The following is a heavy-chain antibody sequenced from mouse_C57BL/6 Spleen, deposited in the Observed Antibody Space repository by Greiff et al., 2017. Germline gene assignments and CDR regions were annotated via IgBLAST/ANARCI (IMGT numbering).Heavy chain of an antibody. CDR2: IDPPDSET. V-gene: IGHV1-52*01. CDR1: GYTFSSYW. Sequence: QVQLQQPGAELVRPGSSVKLSCKASGYTFSSYWMHWVKQRPIQGLEWIGNIDPPDSETHYNQKFKDKATLTVDKSSSTAYMQLSSLTSEDSAVYYCARGNWGFLYAMDYWGQGTSVTVSS. J-gene: IGHJ4*01. CDR3: ARGNWGFLYAMDY. D-gene: IGHD4-1*01.